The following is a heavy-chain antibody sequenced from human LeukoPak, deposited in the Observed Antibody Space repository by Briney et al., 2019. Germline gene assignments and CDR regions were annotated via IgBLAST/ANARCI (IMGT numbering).Heavy chain of an antibody. CDR1: GYTFTSHY. J-gene: IGHJ4*02. D-gene: IGHD3-22*01. CDR2: INPSGGST. Sequence: ASVKVSCKASGYTFTSHYIHWVRQAPGQGLEWMGIINPSGGSTSYAQKFQGRVTMTRDTSTSTVYMELSGLRSEDTAVFYCARGWSYDSSGYYYLGYWGQGTLVTVSS. CDR3: ARGWSYDSSGYYYLGY. V-gene: IGHV1-46*01.